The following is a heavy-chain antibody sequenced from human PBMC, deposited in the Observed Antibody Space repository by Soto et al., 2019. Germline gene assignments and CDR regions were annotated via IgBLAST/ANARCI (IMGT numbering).Heavy chain of an antibody. CDR3: AKDRSPTWIQPVDNWFDP. V-gene: IGHV3-23*01. J-gene: IGHJ5*02. CDR1: GFTFSSYA. Sequence: GGSLRLSCAASGFTFSSYAMSWVRQAPGKGLEWVSAISGSGGSTYYADSVKGRFTISRDNSKNTLYLQMNSLRAEDTAVYYCAKDRSPTWIQPVDNWFDPWGQGTLVTVSS. D-gene: IGHD5-18*01. CDR2: ISGSGGST.